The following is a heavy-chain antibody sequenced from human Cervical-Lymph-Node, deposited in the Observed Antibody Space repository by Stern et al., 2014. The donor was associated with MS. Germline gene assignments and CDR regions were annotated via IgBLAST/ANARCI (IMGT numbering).Heavy chain of an antibody. D-gene: IGHD3-22*01. J-gene: IGHJ4*02. CDR3: TREFNFDSSGFYFYY. Sequence: VQLVESGAEVKKPGSSVKVSCKASGGTFSTSGISWVRQAPGQGLEWMGGIITIFGTANYAQKFQGRVTITADVSTNTAYMDLSSLRSEDTAVYYCTREFNFDSSGFYFYYWGQGTLVTVSS. CDR2: IITIFGTA. CDR1: GGTFSTSG. V-gene: IGHV1-69*01.